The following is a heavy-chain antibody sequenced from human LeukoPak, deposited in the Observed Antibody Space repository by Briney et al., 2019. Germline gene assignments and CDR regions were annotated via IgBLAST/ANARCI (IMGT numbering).Heavy chain of an antibody. CDR3: AKLPPYNWNYDGPDY. V-gene: IGHV3-30*02. CDR2: IRYDGSNK. Sequence: PGGSLRLSCAASGFTFSSYGMHWVRQAPGKGLEWVAFIRYDGSNKYYADSVKGRFTIFRDNSKNTLYLQMNSLRAEDTAVYHCAKLPPYNWNYDGPDYWGQGTLVTVSS. J-gene: IGHJ4*02. D-gene: IGHD1-7*01. CDR1: GFTFSSYG.